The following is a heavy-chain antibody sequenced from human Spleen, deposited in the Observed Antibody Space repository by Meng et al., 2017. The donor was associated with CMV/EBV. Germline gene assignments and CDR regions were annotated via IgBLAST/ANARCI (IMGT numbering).Heavy chain of an antibody. CDR2: IRHDGSET. V-gene: IGHV3-33*01. Sequence: ASEFTFNTYDMHGVRQAPGTRLEWVAIIRHDGSETHYADSVKGRFTISRDDSKNTLFLQMNSLRVEDTAVYYCARGNYGDNLHFDYWGQGTLVTVSS. J-gene: IGHJ4*02. CDR3: ARGNYGDNLHFDY. D-gene: IGHD1-7*01. CDR1: EFTFNTYD.